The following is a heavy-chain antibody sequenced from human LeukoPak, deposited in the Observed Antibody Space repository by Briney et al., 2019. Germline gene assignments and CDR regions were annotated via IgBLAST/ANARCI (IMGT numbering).Heavy chain of an antibody. D-gene: IGHD3-22*01. J-gene: IGHJ4*02. Sequence: ASLKVSCKASGYTFTGYFINWVRQAPGQGLEWMGWINPNSAGTNYAQKFQGRVTMTRDTSISTAYMELSRLRSDDTAVYYCARDERYDSSGYPFDYWGQGTLVTVSS. CDR3: ARDERYDSSGYPFDY. CDR1: GYTFTGYF. CDR2: INPNSAGT. V-gene: IGHV1-2*02.